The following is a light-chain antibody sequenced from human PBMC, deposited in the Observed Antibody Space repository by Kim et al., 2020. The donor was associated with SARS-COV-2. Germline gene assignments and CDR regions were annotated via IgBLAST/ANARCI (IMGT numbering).Light chain of an antibody. J-gene: IGKJ1*01. Sequence: AIQMTQSPSSLSVSVGDRVTITCRASQGIRNDLGWYQQKPGKAPKLLIYAASSLQSGLPSRFSGSGSGTDFTLTISSLQPEDFATYYCLQDYNYPMTFGQGTKVDIK. CDR2: AAS. CDR1: QGIRND. CDR3: LQDYNYPMT. V-gene: IGKV1-6*01.